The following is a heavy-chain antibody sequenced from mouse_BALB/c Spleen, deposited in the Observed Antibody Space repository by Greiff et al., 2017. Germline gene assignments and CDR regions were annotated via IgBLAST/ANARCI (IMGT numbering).Heavy chain of an antibody. Sequence: LQQPGSELVRPGASVKLSCKASGYTFTSYWMHWVKQRPGQGLEWIGNIYPGSGSTNYDEKFKSKATLTVDTSSSTAYMQLSSLTSEDSAVYYCSIYYGNWEDYWGQGTTLTVSS. CDR3: SIYYGNWEDY. V-gene: IGHV1S22*01. CDR2: IYPGSGST. D-gene: IGHD2-1*01. CDR1: GYTFTSYW. J-gene: IGHJ2*01.